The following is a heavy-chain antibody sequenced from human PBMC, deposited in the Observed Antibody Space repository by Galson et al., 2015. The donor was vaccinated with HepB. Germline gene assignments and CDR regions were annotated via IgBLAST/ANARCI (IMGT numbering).Heavy chain of an antibody. D-gene: IGHD6-19*01. J-gene: IGHJ3*02. CDR3: ARGMGVAGKTNAFDI. Sequence: QSGAEVKKPGESLKISCKGSGYSFTTYWIGWVRQMPGKGLEWMGIMYPGDSDTRYSPSFQGQVTISADKSISTAYLHWSSLKASDTAIYYCARGMGVAGKTNAFDIWGQGTMVTVSS. V-gene: IGHV5-51*01. CDR2: MYPGDSDT. CDR1: GYSFTTYW.